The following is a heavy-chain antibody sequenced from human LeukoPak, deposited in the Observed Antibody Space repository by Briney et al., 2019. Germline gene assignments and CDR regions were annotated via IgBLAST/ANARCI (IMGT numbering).Heavy chain of an antibody. CDR2: IIPSGSTI. Sequence: GGSLRLSCAASGFTFSSYEMMWVRQAPGKGLEWLSYIIPSGSTIYYADSVKGRFTISRDNAKNSLYLQMNSLRVEDTAVYYCARRDIVVVVSASDYWGQGTLVTVSS. CDR3: ARRDIVVVVSASDY. J-gene: IGHJ4*02. D-gene: IGHD2-15*01. CDR1: GFTFSSYE. V-gene: IGHV3-48*03.